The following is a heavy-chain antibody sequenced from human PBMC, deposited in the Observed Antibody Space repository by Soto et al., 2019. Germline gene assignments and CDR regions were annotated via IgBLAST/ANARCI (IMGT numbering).Heavy chain of an antibody. V-gene: IGHV1-69*01. CDR2: IIPIPGTA. J-gene: IGHJ6*02. CDR1: GGTFGSYA. D-gene: IGHD2-2*01. Sequence: QVQLVQSGAEVKKPGSSVKVSCKASGGTFGSYAISWVRQAPGHGLEWMGGIIPIPGTANYAQEFQGRVTIAADESTSTAYMELSSLRSEDTAVYYCARSQGSSTSLEIYYYYYYGMDVWGQGTTVTVSS. CDR3: ARSQGSSTSLEIYYYYYYGMDV.